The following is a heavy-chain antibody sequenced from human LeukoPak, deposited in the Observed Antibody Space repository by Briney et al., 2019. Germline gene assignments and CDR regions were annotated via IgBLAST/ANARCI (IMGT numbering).Heavy chain of an antibody. D-gene: IGHD6-19*01. Sequence: GASVKVSCKASGYTFTSYGISWVRQAPEQGLEWMGWISAYNGNTNYAQKLQGRVTMTTDTSTSTAYMELRSLRSDDTAVYYCARVVGSSGWYLGYYYYGMDVWGQGTTVTVSS. CDR2: ISAYNGNT. CDR1: GYTFTSYG. V-gene: IGHV1-18*01. J-gene: IGHJ6*02. CDR3: ARVVGSSGWYLGYYYYGMDV.